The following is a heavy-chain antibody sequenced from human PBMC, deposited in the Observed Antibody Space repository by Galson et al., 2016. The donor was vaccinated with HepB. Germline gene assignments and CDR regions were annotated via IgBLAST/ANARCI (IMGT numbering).Heavy chain of an antibody. Sequence: SETLSLTCSVAGGSFSDYHWSWIRQSPGKGLGWIGYMDYGGSSNYNPSLKSRVTISVGTSKNQFSLKLTSVTAADTAVYYCAREVYSSGLYGDFDYWGQGTLVTVSS. D-gene: IGHD6-19*01. CDR3: AREVYSSGLYGDFDY. CDR2: MDYGGSS. J-gene: IGHJ4*02. V-gene: IGHV4-59*01. CDR1: GGSFSDYH.